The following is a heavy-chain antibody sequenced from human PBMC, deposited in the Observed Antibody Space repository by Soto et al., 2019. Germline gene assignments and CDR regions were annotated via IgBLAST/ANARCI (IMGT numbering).Heavy chain of an antibody. D-gene: IGHD6-19*01. CDR2: IYSGDST. CDR3: ARSWAVAGSYDY. Sequence: EVQLVESGGGLVQPGGSLRLSCAASGFTVSSNYMNWVRQAPGKGLEWVSIIYSGDSTYYADSVKGRFTISRDNSKNTLYLQRNSLRAEDTAVYYCARSWAVAGSYDYWGQGTLVTVSS. V-gene: IGHV3-66*01. J-gene: IGHJ4*02. CDR1: GFTVSSNY.